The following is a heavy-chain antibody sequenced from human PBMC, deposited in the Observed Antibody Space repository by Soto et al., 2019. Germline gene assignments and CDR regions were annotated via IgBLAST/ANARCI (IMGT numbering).Heavy chain of an antibody. Sequence: QVQLVQSGAEVRKPESSVKVSCKASGGAFSSSSINWVRQAPGQGLEWMGGIIPMFGTTNYAQKLQGRVTLTADESTSTAYMEMTDLRSEDTAVYYCAEGGGAYDTWGQGTLVTIST. CDR2: IIPMFGTT. CDR1: GGAFSSSS. V-gene: IGHV1-69*01. D-gene: IGHD3-16*01. J-gene: IGHJ5*02. CDR3: AEGGGAYDT.